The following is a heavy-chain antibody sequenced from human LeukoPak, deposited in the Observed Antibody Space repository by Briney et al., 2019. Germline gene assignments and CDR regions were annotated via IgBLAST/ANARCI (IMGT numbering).Heavy chain of an antibody. D-gene: IGHD6-19*01. J-gene: IGHJ4*02. Sequence: SETLSLTCTVSGDSMSSYFWAWIRQPPGKGLEWIGSIYYSGSSYFNPSLRSRVTMSVDTSKNQFSLKVSSVTAADTAVYYCATVIGVAATTYWGQGTLVTVSS. CDR3: ATVIGVAATTY. CDR2: IYYSGSS. CDR1: GDSMSSYF. V-gene: IGHV4-39*01.